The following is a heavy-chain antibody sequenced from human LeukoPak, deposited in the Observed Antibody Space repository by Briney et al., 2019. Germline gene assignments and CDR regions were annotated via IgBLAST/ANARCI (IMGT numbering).Heavy chain of an antibody. V-gene: IGHV4-34*01. J-gene: IGHJ5*02. CDR3: ARGAPRVRHDYVWGSYRLSWFDP. CDR2: INHSGST. Sequence: SETLSLTCAVYGGSFSGYYWSWIRQPPGKGLEWIGEINHSGSTNYNPSLKSRVTISVDTSKNQFSLKLSSVTAADTAVYYCARGAPRVRHDYVWGSYRLSWFDPWGQGTLVTVSS. D-gene: IGHD3-16*02. CDR1: GGSFSGYY.